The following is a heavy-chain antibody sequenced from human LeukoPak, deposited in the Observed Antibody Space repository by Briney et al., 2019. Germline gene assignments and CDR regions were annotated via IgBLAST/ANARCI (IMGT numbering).Heavy chain of an antibody. CDR1: VYIYPSYV. V-gene: IGHV1-18*01. CDR3: ARHFRIAAVGTVQSWFDP. D-gene: IGHD6-13*01. Sequence: ASVNVSFKASVYIYPSYVISGVRQAPGQGREWMGWINLYYGNTDFAKKLHGRVTMTTDTTTSTAYMELRSLSSDDTAVYYCARHFRIAAVGTVQSWFDPWGQGPLVTVSS. CDR2: INLYYGNT. J-gene: IGHJ5*02.